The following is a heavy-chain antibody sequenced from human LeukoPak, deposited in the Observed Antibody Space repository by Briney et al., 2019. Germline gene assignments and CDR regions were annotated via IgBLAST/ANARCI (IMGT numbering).Heavy chain of an antibody. CDR3: AKSRGDSRGASNY. Sequence: GGSLRLSCAASGFTFSSYAMSWVRQAPGKGLEWVSAISNSGAITYYVDSVKGGFAVSRDNSKNTFYLQMNSLRAEDTAVYSCAKSRGDSRGASNYWGQGTLVTVSS. CDR2: ISNSGAIT. J-gene: IGHJ4*02. D-gene: IGHD1-26*01. CDR1: GFTFSSYA. V-gene: IGHV3-23*01.